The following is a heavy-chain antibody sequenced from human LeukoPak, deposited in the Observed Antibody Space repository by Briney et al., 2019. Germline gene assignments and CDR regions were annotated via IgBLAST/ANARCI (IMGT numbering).Heavy chain of an antibody. CDR2: ISGDGGST. J-gene: IGHJ3*02. CDR1: GFTFDAYA. CDR3: AKTYCGGDCYSRALAFDI. D-gene: IGHD2-21*02. Sequence: GGSLRLSCAASGFTFDAYAMHWVRQAPGKGLEWVSLISGDGGSTYYADSVKGRFTISRDNSKNSLYLQMNSLRTEDTALYYCAKTYCGGDCYSRALAFDIWGQGTMVTVSS. V-gene: IGHV3-43*02.